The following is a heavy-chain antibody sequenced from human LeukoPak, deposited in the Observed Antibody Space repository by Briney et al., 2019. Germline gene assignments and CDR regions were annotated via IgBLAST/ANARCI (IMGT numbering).Heavy chain of an antibody. CDR3: ARDNLIPGYSYSDY. Sequence: SETLSLTCTVSGGSISSGDYSWSWIRQPPGKGLEWIGYIYYSGSTYYNPSLKSRVTISVDTSKNQFSLKLSSVTAADTAVYYCARDNLIPGYSYSDYWGQGTLVTVSS. D-gene: IGHD2-21*01. V-gene: IGHV4-30-4*01. J-gene: IGHJ4*02. CDR2: IYYSGST. CDR1: GGSISSGDYS.